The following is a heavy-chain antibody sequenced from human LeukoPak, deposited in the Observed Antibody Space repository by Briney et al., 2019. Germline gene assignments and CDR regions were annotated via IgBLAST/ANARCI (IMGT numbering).Heavy chain of an antibody. D-gene: IGHD3-22*01. J-gene: IGHJ4*02. CDR1: GGSISSSSYY. Sequence: SETLSLTCTVSGGSISSSSYYWGWIRQPPGKGLEWIGSIYYSGSTYYNPSLKSRVTISVDTSKNQFSLKLSSVTAADTAVYYCARGGPHYYPPWGWGQGTPVTVSS. CDR2: IYYSGST. V-gene: IGHV4-39*07. CDR3: ARGGPHYYPPWG.